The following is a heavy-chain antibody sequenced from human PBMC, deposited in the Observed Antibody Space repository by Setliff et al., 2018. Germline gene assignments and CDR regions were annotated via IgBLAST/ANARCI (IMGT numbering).Heavy chain of an antibody. J-gene: IGHJ3*02. CDR3: ARSVAAAGSAFDI. Sequence: GASVKVSCKASGYPFIGYFMHWVRQAPGQGLEWMGWINPKTGDTLYAPKFQGRVTMTRDRSSNTAYMDLSRLTSDDTAVYYCARSVAAAGSAFDIWGQGTMVTVSS. CDR2: INPKTGDT. D-gene: IGHD6-13*01. CDR1: GYPFIGYF. V-gene: IGHV1-2*02.